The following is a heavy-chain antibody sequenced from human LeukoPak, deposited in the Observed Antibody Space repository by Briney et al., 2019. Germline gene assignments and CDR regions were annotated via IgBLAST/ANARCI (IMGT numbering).Heavy chain of an antibody. Sequence: ASVKVSCKASGYTFTGYYMHWVRQAPGQGLEWMGWINPNSGGTNYAQKFQGRVTMTRDTSISTAYMELSRLRSDDTAVYYCARALPSIAAPPGAFDIWGQGTMVTVSS. J-gene: IGHJ3*02. V-gene: IGHV1-2*02. D-gene: IGHD6-6*01. CDR2: INPNSGGT. CDR3: ARALPSIAAPPGAFDI. CDR1: GYTFTGYY.